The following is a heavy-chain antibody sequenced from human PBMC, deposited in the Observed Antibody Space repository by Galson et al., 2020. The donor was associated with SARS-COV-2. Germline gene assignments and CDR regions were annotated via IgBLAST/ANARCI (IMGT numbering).Heavy chain of an antibody. CDR2: ISYDGRKT. CDR3: ARDYYDSSGYSTDGMDV. J-gene: IGHJ6*02. D-gene: IGHD3-22*01. Sequence: GGSLRLSCAASGFTFSRSAIPWVRQAPGKGLEWVAVISYDGRKTHYGDSVRGRFTISRDNSKNTLYLEMNTLRVEDTAVYYCARDYYDSSGYSTDGMDVWVQGTMVIVSS. V-gene: IGHV3-30*04. CDR1: GFTFSRSA.